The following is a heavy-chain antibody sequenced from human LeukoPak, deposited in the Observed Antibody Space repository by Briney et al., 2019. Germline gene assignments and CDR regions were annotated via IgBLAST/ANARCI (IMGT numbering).Heavy chain of an antibody. Sequence: GGSLRLSCAASGFTFSSFWMTWVRQAPGKGLQWVANINQDGSEKYFVGSVKGRFSISRDNAKESLYLQMSSLRVEDTAVYYCARAHAEYSSSSIYYYMDVWGKGTTVTVSS. CDR2: INQDGSEK. CDR1: GFTFSSFW. V-gene: IGHV3-7*01. CDR3: ARAHAEYSSSSIYYYMDV. D-gene: IGHD6-6*01. J-gene: IGHJ6*03.